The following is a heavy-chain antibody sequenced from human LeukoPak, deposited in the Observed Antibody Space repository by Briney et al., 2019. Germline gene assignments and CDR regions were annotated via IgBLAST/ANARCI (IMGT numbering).Heavy chain of an antibody. CDR2: ISYDGSNK. CDR3: AKDYGSGSYDDPFDY. Sequence: WGSLRLSCAASGFTFSSYGIHWVRQAPGKGLEWVAVISYDGSNKYYADSVKGRFTISRDNSKNTLYLQMNSLRAEDTAVYYCAKDYGSGSYDDPFDYWGQGTLVTVSS. CDR1: GFTFSSYG. J-gene: IGHJ4*02. D-gene: IGHD3-10*01. V-gene: IGHV3-30*18.